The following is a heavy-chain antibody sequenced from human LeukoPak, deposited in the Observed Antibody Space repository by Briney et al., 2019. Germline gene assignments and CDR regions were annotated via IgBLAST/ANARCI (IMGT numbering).Heavy chain of an antibody. D-gene: IGHD6-19*01. CDR2: INPNSGGT. V-gene: IGHV1-2*02. J-gene: IGHJ6*03. CDR1: GYTFTGYY. CDR3: ARDHQVVAVAANGDSFGYYYYYMDV. Sequence: VSVKVSCKASGYTFTGYYMHWVRQAPGQGLEWMGWINPNSGGTNYAQKFQGRVTMTRDTSISTAYMELSRLRSDDTAVYYCARDHQVVAVAANGDSFGYYYYYMDVWGKGTTVTVSS.